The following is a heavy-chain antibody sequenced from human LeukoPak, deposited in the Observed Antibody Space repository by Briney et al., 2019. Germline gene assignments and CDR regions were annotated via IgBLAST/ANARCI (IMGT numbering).Heavy chain of an antibody. CDR2: INPNSGGT. D-gene: IGHD2-2*01. Sequence: ASVKVSCKASGYTFTGYYMHWVRQAPGQGLEWMGWINPNSGGTNYAQKFQGWVTMTRDTSISTAYMELSRLRSDDTAVYYCARVKDCSSTSCYEGYYYYGMDVWGQGTTVTVSS. V-gene: IGHV1-2*04. J-gene: IGHJ6*02. CDR3: ARVKDCSSTSCYEGYYYYGMDV. CDR1: GYTFTGYY.